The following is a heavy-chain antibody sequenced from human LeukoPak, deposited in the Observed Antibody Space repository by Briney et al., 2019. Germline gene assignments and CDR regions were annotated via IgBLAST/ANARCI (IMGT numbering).Heavy chain of an antibody. CDR1: GDSISSYY. CDR2: ISDSGIS. J-gene: IGHJ6*03. V-gene: IGHV4-59*01. Sequence: SETLSLTCTVSGDSISSYYWSWIRQPPGKGLEWIGYISDSGISNCNPSLKSRVTMSLDTSKNQLSLKVNSVTAADTAVYYCARGLGHSQPRSSSSSRMTIYYYYMDVWAKGPRSPSP. D-gene: IGHD6-6*01. CDR3: ARGLGHSQPRSSSSSRMTIYYYYMDV.